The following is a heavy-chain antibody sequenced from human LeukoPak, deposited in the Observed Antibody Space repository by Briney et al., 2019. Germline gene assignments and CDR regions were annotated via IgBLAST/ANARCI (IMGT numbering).Heavy chain of an antibody. D-gene: IGHD2-15*01. J-gene: IGHJ4*02. CDR3: ARVTVAATQRSFDY. CDR1: GYTFTSYG. V-gene: IGHV1-18*01. CDR2: ISAYSGNT. Sequence: GASVKVSCKASGYTFTSYGISWVRQARGQGLEWMGWISAYSGNTNYAQKLQGRVTMTTDTSTSTAYMELRSLRSDDTAVYYCARVTVAATQRSFDYWGQGTLVTVSS.